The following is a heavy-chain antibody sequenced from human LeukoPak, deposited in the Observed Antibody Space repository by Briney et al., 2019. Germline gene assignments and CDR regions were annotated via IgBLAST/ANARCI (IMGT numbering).Heavy chain of an antibody. CDR3: ARSTALVGDDWVDP. CDR2: TVYRSKWYY. D-gene: IGHD2-21*01. Sequence: TSQTLSLTCAISGDSVSSNSAAWNWIRQSPSRDLEWLGRTVYRSKWYYDYAVSVQSRITINADTSKNQFSLHLNSATPEDTAVYYCARSTALVGDDWVDPWGQGTLVTVSS. CDR1: GDSVSSNSAA. J-gene: IGHJ5*02. V-gene: IGHV6-1*01.